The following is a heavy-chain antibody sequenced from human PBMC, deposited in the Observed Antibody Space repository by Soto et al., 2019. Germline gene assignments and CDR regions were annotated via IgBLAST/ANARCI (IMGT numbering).Heavy chain of an antibody. V-gene: IGHV2-5*02. CDR3: AHEGYGSDTWYDP. J-gene: IGHJ5*02. CDR1: GFSLTRNGVG. Sequence: QISLKESGPTLVQPTQTLTLTCTFSGFSLTRNGVGVGWIRQPPGKALEWLALIYWDDTERYSPSLKTRLTITKDTAKNHVVLTITYMDPVDTATYYCAHEGYGSDTWYDPWGQGRRVTVPS. CDR2: IYWDDTE. D-gene: IGHD3-10*01.